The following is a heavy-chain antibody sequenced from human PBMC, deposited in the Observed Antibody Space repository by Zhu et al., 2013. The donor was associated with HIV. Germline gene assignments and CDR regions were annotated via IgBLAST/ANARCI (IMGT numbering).Heavy chain of an antibody. CDR1: GYRFTSEW. V-gene: IGHV5-51*01. CDR3: ARHHRSFDYGDYRHLDY. CDR2: IYPDDSDT. Sequence: EVQLVQSGAEVKKPGESLKVSCKGSGYRFTSEWIGWVRQMPGKGLEWMGVIYPDDSDTRYSPSLQGQVIISADKSISTAYLQWSSLKASDTAMYYCARHHRSFDYGDYRHLDYWGQGTLVTVSS. J-gene: IGHJ4*02. D-gene: IGHD4-17*01.